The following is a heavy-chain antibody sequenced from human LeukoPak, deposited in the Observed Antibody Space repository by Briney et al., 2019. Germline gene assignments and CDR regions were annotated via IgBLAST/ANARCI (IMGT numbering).Heavy chain of an antibody. J-gene: IGHJ6*03. CDR1: GGTFSSYA. CDR2: IIPIFGTA. D-gene: IGHD5-12*01. Sequence: GASVRVSCKASGGTFSSYAISWVRQAPGQGLEWMGGIIPIFGTANYAQKFQGRVTITADKSTSTAYMELSSLRSEDTAVYYCARTSFSWDIVATNTYYYYYMDVWGKGTTVTVSS. V-gene: IGHV1-69*06. CDR3: ARTSFSWDIVATNTYYYYYMDV.